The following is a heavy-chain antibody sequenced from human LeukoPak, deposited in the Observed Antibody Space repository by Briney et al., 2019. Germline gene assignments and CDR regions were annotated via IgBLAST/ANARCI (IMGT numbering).Heavy chain of an antibody. CDR3: AREMAV. J-gene: IGHJ4*02. D-gene: IGHD2-8*01. CDR1: GFSFGTYS. V-gene: IGHV3-33*01. Sequence: PGRSLRLSCAASGFSFGTYSMHWARQVPGKGPEWVAVIWYDGSNEDYADSVKGRFTISRDNSKNTLYLQMNSLRAEDTAVYYCAREMAVWGQGALVTVSS. CDR2: IWYDGSNE.